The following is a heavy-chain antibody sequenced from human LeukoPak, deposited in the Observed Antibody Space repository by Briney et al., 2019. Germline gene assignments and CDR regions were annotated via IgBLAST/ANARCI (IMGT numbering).Heavy chain of an antibody. CDR1: GGSISSCY. V-gene: IGHV4-59*01. J-gene: IGHJ6*03. Sequence: SETLSLTCTVSGGSISSCYWSWIRQPPGKGLGWIGYIYYSGSTNYNPSLKSRVTISVDTSKNQFSLKLSSVTAADTAVYYCARTTEGGYTYDYFYYYYMDVWGKGTTVTISS. CDR2: IYYSGST. CDR3: ARTTEGGYTYDYFYYYYMDV. D-gene: IGHD5-18*01.